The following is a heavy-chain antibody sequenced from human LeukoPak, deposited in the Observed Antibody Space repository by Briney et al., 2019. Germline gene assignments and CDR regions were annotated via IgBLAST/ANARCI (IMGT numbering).Heavy chain of an antibody. D-gene: IGHD3-22*01. CDR1: GGSITSSSYY. Sequence: KPSETLSLTCTVSGGSITSSSYYWGWIRQPPGKGLEWIGSIYYSGTTYYNPSLNSRVTISVDTSKNQFSLKLSSVTAADTAVYYCARHGSGYYSHFDYWGQGTLVTVSS. V-gene: IGHV4-39*01. CDR3: ARHGSGYYSHFDY. CDR2: IYYSGTT. J-gene: IGHJ4*02.